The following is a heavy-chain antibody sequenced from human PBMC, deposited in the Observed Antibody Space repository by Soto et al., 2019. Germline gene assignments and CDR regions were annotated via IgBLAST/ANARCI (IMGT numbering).Heavy chain of an antibody. CDR2: ISAYSGKT. CDR3: AKAEPRWLHGPFDY. D-gene: IGHD5-12*01. V-gene: IGHV1-18*01. CDR1: GYTFSNYA. J-gene: IGHJ4*02. Sequence: QVQLVQSGAEVKKPGASVKVSCQASGYTFSNYAISWLRQAPGQGPEWMGWISAYSGKTNCSQKFQDRVTMTTDTSTNTAYLELRSLRSDDTAVDYCAKAEPRWLHGPFDYGGQGTLVTVSS.